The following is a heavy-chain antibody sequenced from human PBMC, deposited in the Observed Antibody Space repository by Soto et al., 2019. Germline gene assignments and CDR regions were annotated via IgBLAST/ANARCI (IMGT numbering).Heavy chain of an antibody. CDR1: GYTFTSYY. D-gene: IGHD6-6*01. V-gene: IGHV1-46*01. CDR3: ARDSKYSSASSEDPVAFDI. Sequence: GASVKVSCKASGYTFTSYYMRWVRQAPGQGLEWMGIINPSGGSTSYAQNFQGRVTMTRDTSTRIVYTELSILRSEDTAGYYCARDSKYSSASSEDPVAFDISGQGTMVTVSS. J-gene: IGHJ3*02. CDR2: INPSGGST.